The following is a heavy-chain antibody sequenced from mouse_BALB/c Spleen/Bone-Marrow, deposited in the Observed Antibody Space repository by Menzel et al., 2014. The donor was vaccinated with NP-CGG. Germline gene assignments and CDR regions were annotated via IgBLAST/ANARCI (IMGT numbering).Heavy chain of an antibody. CDR1: GYTFSRYW. J-gene: IGHJ1*01. CDR2: ILPGSGST. CDR3: ARWGYGSSYVGYFDV. D-gene: IGHD1-1*01. Sequence: QVQLKQSGAELMKPGASVKISCKATGYTFSRYWIEWVKQRPGHGLEWIGEILPGSGSTNYNEKFKGKATFTADTSSNTAYMQLSSLTSEDSAVYYCARWGYGSSYVGYFDVWGVGTTVTVSS. V-gene: IGHV1-9*01.